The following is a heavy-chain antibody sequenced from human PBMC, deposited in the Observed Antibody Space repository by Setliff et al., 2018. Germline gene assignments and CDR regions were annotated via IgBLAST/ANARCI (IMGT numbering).Heavy chain of an antibody. J-gene: IGHJ4*02. CDR1: GFTFNTYA. CDR2: ISDTAIGI. CDR3: AKDVVGYSSTWPKRDYFDY. V-gene: IGHV3-23*01. Sequence: PGGSLSLSCAASGFTFNTYAMSWVRQPPGKGLEWVSSISDTAIGIYYAGSVRGRFTISRDNSKKTLFLQMNSLRVEDTAIYYCAKDVVGYSSTWPKRDYFDYWGQGTLVTVSS. D-gene: IGHD6-13*01.